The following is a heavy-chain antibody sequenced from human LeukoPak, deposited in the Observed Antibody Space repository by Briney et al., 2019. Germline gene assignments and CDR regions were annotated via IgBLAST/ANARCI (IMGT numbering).Heavy chain of an antibody. J-gene: IGHJ3*02. Sequence: PGGSLRLFCAASGFTFSSYGMHWVRQAPGKGLEWVAVISYDGSNKYYADSVKGRFTISRDNSKNTLYLQMNSLRAEDTAVYYCAKVGRWLHLRDAFDIWGQGTMVTVSS. CDR2: ISYDGSNK. D-gene: IGHD5-24*01. CDR3: AKVGRWLHLRDAFDI. CDR1: GFTFSSYG. V-gene: IGHV3-30*18.